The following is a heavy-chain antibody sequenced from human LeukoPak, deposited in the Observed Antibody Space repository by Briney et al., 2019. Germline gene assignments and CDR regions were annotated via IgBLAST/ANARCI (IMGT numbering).Heavy chain of an antibody. V-gene: IGHV3-64*01. Sequence: GGSLRLSCAASGFTFSSYAMRWVRQAPGKGLEYVSAISSNGGSTSYANSVKGRFTISRDNSKNTLYLQMNSLRAEDTAVYYCAKVGLRLGGDYWGQGTLVTVSS. J-gene: IGHJ4*02. CDR2: ISSNGGST. CDR3: AKVGLRLGGDY. CDR1: GFTFSSYA. D-gene: IGHD4-17*01.